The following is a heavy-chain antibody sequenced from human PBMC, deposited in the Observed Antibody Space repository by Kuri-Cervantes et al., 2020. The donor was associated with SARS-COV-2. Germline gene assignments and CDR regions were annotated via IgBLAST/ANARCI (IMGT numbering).Heavy chain of an antibody. Sequence: GGSLRLSCAASGFTFSNAWMSWVRQAPGKGLEWVSSISSSSSYIYYADSVKGRFTISRDNAKNSLYLQMNSLRAEDTAVYYCARDFAFGGVIMYWGQGTLVTVSS. V-gene: IGHV3-21*01. CDR1: GFTFSNAW. CDR3: ARDFAFGGVIMY. J-gene: IGHJ4*02. CDR2: ISSSSSYI. D-gene: IGHD3-16*02.